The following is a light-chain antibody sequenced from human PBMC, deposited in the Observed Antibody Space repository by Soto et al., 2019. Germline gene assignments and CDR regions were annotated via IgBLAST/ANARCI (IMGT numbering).Light chain of an antibody. J-gene: IGKJ5*01. CDR1: QSVSNNY. V-gene: IGKV3-20*01. CDR2: GAS. Sequence: IVVTQSPGTLCLSPGERATLSCRASQSVSNNYLAWYQQKPGQAPRLLIYGASNRATGIPDRFSGSGSGTDFTLTISRLEPEDFAVYYCQQYGSSPSTFGQGTRLEIK. CDR3: QQYGSSPST.